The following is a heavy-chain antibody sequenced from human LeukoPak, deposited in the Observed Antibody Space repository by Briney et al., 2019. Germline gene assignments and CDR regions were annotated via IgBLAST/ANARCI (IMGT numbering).Heavy chain of an antibody. CDR1: GVSVSSSC. V-gene: IGHV4-59*08. D-gene: IGHD2-8*01. J-gene: IGHJ6*01. Sequence: PSETLSLTCTVSGVSVSSSCWSWVRQPLGKGLEWIGYIHDSGSTNYNPSLKSRVTISVDTSKNQFSLKLSSVTAADTAVYWCARHINGGTNPTDVWGQGCSVTVSS. CDR3: ARHINGGTNPTDV. CDR2: IHDSGST.